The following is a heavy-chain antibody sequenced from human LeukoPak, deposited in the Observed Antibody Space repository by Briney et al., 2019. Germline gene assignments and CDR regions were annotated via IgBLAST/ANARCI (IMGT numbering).Heavy chain of an antibody. CDR3: AKGASGYGDFDY. Sequence: PGGSLRLSCATSGYTFRNHGVPWVRQASGKGLEWVAVIWGGGSRIYYADSVKGRFTISRDDSKNTLYLQMNGLRADDTALYYCAKGASGYGDFDYWGQGTLVTVSS. D-gene: IGHD5-12*01. CDR2: IWGGGSRI. J-gene: IGHJ4*02. CDR1: GYTFRNHG. V-gene: IGHV3-33*06.